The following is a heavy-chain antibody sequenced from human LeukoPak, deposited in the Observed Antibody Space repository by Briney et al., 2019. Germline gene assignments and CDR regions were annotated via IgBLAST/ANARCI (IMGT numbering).Heavy chain of an antibody. CDR2: IWWGGDNA. D-gene: IGHD2-15*01. J-gene: IGHJ4*02. Sequence: GGSLRLSCAASGFTFNSYDMSWVREASGKGVEWVSGIWWGGDNAYYADSVKGPFTTSRDTSKNMVYLEMDSLRAEDTAVYYCAKVGPGAARDYWGQGTLVTVSS. V-gene: IGHV3-23*01. CDR1: GFTFNSYD. CDR3: AKVGPGAARDY.